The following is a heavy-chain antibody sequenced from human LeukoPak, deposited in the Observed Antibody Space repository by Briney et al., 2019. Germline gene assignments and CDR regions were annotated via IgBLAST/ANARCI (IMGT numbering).Heavy chain of an antibody. CDR1: GFTFAKYG. CDR2: IRYDGSDK. V-gene: IGHV3-30*02. Sequence: GGSLRLSCAASGFTFAKYGMHWVRQAPGKGLEWVTFIRYDGSDKYYADSVKGRFIISRDNPKKQLYLQMNSLRSEDSAVYYCANLDDYWGQGTLVTVSS. CDR3: ANLDDY. J-gene: IGHJ4*02. D-gene: IGHD1-1*01.